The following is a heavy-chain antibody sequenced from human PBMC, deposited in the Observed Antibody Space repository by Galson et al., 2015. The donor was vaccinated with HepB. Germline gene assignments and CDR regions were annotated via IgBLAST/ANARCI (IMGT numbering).Heavy chain of an antibody. Sequence: LSLTCTVSGGSIKSSSHYWGWTRQSPGKGLEWIGSIFYSGSTYYNPSLKSRITVSVDTSKKQFSLNLTAVTAADTAVYYCARLPLRRLRWGYSGPGPFDFWGQGILVTVSS. CDR3: ARLPLRRLRWGYSGPGPFDF. CDR2: IFYSGST. J-gene: IGHJ4*02. D-gene: IGHD5-12*01. V-gene: IGHV4-39*01. CDR1: GGSIKSSSHY.